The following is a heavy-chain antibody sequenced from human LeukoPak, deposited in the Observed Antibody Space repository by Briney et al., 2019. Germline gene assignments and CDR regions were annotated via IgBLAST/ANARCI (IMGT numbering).Heavy chain of an antibody. CDR2: ISYDGSNK. CDR3: ARLHYDFWSGSAGSNAFDI. Sequence: PGRSLRLSCAASGFTFSSYGMHWVRQAPGKGLEWVAVISYDGSNKYYADSVKGRFTISRDNSKNTLYLQMNSLRAEDTAVYYCARLHYDFWSGSAGSNAFDIWGQGTMVTVSS. CDR1: GFTFSSYG. J-gene: IGHJ3*02. D-gene: IGHD3-3*01. V-gene: IGHV3-30*03.